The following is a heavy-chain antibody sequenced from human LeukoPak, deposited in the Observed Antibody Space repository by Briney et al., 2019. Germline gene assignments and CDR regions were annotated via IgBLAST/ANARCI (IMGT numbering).Heavy chain of an antibody. CDR1: GFTFSNYA. CDR3: ARGRGYSQSNWVDP. CDR2: ISGSASST. Sequence: PGGSLRLSCAASGFTFSNYAMSWVRQAPGKGLEWVSAISGSASSTYHADSVKGRFTISRDNSKNTLYLQMNSLRAEDTAVYYCARGRGYSQSNWVDPWGQGTMVTVSA. V-gene: IGHV3-23*01. D-gene: IGHD5-18*01. J-gene: IGHJ5*02.